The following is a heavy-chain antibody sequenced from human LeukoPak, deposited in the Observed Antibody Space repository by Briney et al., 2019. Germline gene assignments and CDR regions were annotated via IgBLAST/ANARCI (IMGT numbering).Heavy chain of an antibody. J-gene: IGHJ4*02. D-gene: IGHD3-10*01. CDR1: GGSISSYY. V-gene: IGHV4-59*01. Sequence: PSETLSLTCTVSGGSISSYYRSWIRQPPGKGLEWIGYIYYSGSTNYNPSLKSRVTISVDTSKNQFSLKLSSVTAADTAVYYCARDIGSGSFDYWGQGTLVTVSS. CDR2: IYYSGST. CDR3: ARDIGSGSFDY.